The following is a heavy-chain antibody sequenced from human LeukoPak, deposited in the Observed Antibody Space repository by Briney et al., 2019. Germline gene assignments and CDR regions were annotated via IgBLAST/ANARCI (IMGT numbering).Heavy chain of an antibody. CDR1: GDSISSSDYC. J-gene: IGHJ5*02. CDR3: ARHRYHYGWFDP. D-gene: IGHD3-10*01. Sequence: PSETLSLTCTVSGDSISSSDYCWSWIRQPPGRGLEFVGCLYFSGSTYYNPSLNGRVTISVDTSKNQLSLNLYSMTAADTALYFCARHRYHYGWFDPWGQGTLVTVSS. V-gene: IGHV4-39*01. CDR2: LYFSGST.